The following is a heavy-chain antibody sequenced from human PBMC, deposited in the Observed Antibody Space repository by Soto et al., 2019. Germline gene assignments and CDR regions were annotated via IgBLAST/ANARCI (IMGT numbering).Heavy chain of an antibody. D-gene: IGHD2-2*01. V-gene: IGHV3-33*01. CDR1: GFTLSSYG. Sequence: PGGSVRLSCAASGFTLSSYGMHWVRQAPGKGLEWVAVIWYDGSNKYYADSVKGRFTISRDNSKNTLYLQMNSLRAEDTAVYYCASGHCSSTSCPPSEPPPLFDYWGRGTQVTVSS. J-gene: IGHJ4*02. CDR2: IWYDGSNK. CDR3: ASGHCSSTSCPPSEPPPLFDY.